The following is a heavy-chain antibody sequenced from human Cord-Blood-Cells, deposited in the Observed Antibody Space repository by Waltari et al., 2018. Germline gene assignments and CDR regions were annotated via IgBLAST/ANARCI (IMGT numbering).Heavy chain of an antibody. CDR3: ARGDRDYDFWSGYYYYYYYGMDV. CDR1: GFTFSSDR. D-gene: IGHD3-3*01. V-gene: IGHV3-7*01. CDR2: IKQDGSEK. J-gene: IGHJ6*02. Sequence: ASGFTFSSDRMSWVRQAPGKGLEWVANIKQDGSEKYYVDSVKGRFTISRDKAKNSLYLQMNSLRAEDTAVYYCARGDRDYDFWSGYYYYYYYGMDVWGQGTTVTVSS.